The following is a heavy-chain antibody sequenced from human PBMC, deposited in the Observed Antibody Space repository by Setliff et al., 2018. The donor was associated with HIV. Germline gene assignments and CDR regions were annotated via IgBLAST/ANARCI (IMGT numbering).Heavy chain of an antibody. Sequence: SETLSLTCAVSGVSVSYSGWWSWVRQPPGKGLEWIGEISHSGATDYNPSLKSRLTISLDRSKNQFSLKLISVTAADAAMYYCARVRSYYGAGSPFDFWGQGALVTVSS. J-gene: IGHJ4*02. D-gene: IGHD3-10*01. CDR2: ISHSGAT. CDR3: ARVRSYYGAGSPFDF. CDR1: GVSVSYSGW. V-gene: IGHV4-4*02.